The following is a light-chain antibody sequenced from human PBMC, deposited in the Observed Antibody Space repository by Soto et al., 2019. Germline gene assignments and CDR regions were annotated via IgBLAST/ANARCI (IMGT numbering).Light chain of an antibody. J-gene: IGLJ2*01. V-gene: IGLV2-8*01. Sequence: QSALTQPPSASGSPGQSVTISCTGTSSDVGGYNYVSWHQQLPGKAPKLMIYEVSKRPSGVPDRFSGSKSGNTASLTVSGLQAEDEADYYCSSYTSSNTVVFGGGTKLTVL. CDR2: EVS. CDR3: SSYTSSNTVV. CDR1: SSDVGGYNY.